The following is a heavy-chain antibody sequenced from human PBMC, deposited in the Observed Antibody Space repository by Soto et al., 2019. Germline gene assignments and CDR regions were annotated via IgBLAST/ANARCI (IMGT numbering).Heavy chain of an antibody. CDR2: ISYDGSNK. V-gene: IGHV3-30-3*01. D-gene: IGHD3-22*01. CDR1: GFTFSSYA. CDR3: ARDTRYYDSRDRGFDY. J-gene: IGHJ4*02. Sequence: QVQLVESGGGVVQPGRSLRLSCAASGFTFSSYAMHWVRQAPGKGLEWVAVISYDGSNKYYADSVKGRFTISRDNSKNTLYLQMNSLRAEDTAVYYCARDTRYYDSRDRGFDYWGQGTLVTDSS.